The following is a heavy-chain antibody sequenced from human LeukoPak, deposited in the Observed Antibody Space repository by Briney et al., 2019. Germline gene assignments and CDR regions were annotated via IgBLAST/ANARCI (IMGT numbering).Heavy chain of an antibody. D-gene: IGHD3-22*01. CDR3: AKGKNYYDSSGYYHDAFDI. V-gene: IGHV3-30*02. J-gene: IGHJ3*02. CDR2: IRYDGSNK. Sequence: GGSLRLSCAASGFTFSNFGMHWVRQAPGKGLEWVAFIRYDGSNKYYADSVKGRFTISRDNSKNTLYLQMNSLRAEDTAVYYCAKGKNYYDSSGYYHDAFDIWGQGTMVTVSS. CDR1: GFTFSNFG.